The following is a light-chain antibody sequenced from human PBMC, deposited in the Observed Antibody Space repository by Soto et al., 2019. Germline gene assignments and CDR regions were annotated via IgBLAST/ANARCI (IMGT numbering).Light chain of an antibody. CDR1: SSDVGGYNY. V-gene: IGLV2-8*01. Sequence: QSALTQPPSASGSPGQSVTISCTGTSSDVGGYNYVSWFQQHPGKAPKLMIYEVTKRPSGVPDRFSGSKSGNTASLTVSGLQAEDEADYHCGSNAGSAWVFGGGTKLTVL. J-gene: IGLJ3*02. CDR2: EVT. CDR3: GSNAGSAWV.